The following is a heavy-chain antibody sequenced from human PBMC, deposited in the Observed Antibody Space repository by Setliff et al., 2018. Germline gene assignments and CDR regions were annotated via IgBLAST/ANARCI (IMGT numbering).Heavy chain of an antibody. CDR3: ARGVPKYAYYFDY. V-gene: IGHV4-59*01. CDR2: IYYSGST. CDR1: GGSISSYY. Sequence: ETLSLTCTVSGGSISSYYWSWIRQPPGKGLEWIGYIYYSGSTNYNPSLKSRVTISVDTSKNQFSLKLSSVTAADTAVYYCARGVPKYAYYFDYWGQGTLVTVSS. J-gene: IGHJ4*02. D-gene: IGHD2-2*01.